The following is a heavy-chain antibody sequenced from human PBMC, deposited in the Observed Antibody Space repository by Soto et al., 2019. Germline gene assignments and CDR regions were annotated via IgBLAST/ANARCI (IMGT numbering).Heavy chain of an antibody. J-gene: IGHJ3*02. CDR1: GYTSTSDG. D-gene: IGHD3-22*01. Sequence: ASVKSPCKAFGYTSTSDGFSWVLQPPAEGLEWMGWISAYNGNTNYAQKLQGRVTMTTDTSTSTAYMELRSLRSDDTAVYYCARLGYYDSSGYDLGDALDIWGQGTMVTVSS. CDR3: ARLGYYDSSGYDLGDALDI. CDR2: ISAYNGNT. V-gene: IGHV1-18*01.